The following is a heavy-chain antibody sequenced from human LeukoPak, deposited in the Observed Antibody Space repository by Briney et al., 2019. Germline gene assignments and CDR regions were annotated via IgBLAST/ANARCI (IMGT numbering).Heavy chain of an antibody. CDR3: ARDRYYDFWSGYHRGAFDI. CDR2: ISYDGSNK. J-gene: IGHJ3*02. D-gene: IGHD3-3*01. CDR1: GFTFSSYA. Sequence: GGSLRLSCAASGFTFSSYAMHWVRQAPGKGLEWVAVISYDGSNKYYADSVKGRFTISRDNSKNTLYLQMNSLRAEDTAVYYCARDRYYDFWSGYHRGAFDIWGQGTMVTVSS. V-gene: IGHV3-30-3*01.